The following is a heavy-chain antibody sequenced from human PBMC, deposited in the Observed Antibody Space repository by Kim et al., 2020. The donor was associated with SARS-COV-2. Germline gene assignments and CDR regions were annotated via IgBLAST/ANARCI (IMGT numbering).Heavy chain of an antibody. V-gene: IGHV3-23*01. Sequence: GGSLRLSCAASGFTFSNYGMSWVRQAPGMGLEWVSTITAGGSTYYADSVKGRFTISRDNSKNTLHLQMDILRAEDTDVYYCARGITTFDYLGQGSLVTAS. CDR3: ARGITTFDY. J-gene: IGHJ4*02. CDR2: ITAGGST. CDR1: GFTFSNYG.